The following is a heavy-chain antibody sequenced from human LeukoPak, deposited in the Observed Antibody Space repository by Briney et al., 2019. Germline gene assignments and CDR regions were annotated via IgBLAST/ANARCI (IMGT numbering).Heavy chain of an antibody. Sequence: ASVKVSCKASGYTLTGYHVQWVRQAPGQGLEWMGWISPYNGNTNYPQKFQGRVTMTTDTSTSTAYMELRSLRSDDTALYYCATEGGWQPTDYGDHVYWGQGTLVTVSS. J-gene: IGHJ4*02. CDR1: GYTLTGYH. V-gene: IGHV1-18*01. D-gene: IGHD4-17*01. CDR2: ISPYNGNT. CDR3: ATEGGWQPTDYGDHVY.